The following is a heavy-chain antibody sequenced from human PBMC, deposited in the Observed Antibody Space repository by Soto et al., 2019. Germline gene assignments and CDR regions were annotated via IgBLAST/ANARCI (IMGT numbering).Heavy chain of an antibody. D-gene: IGHD4-17*01. CDR1: GYNFHTYW. CDR2: IYPHDSDT. J-gene: IGHJ6*02. Sequence: PXEFVKISCKGSGYNFHTYWIAWVGQMPGKGLEWMGFIYPHDSDTRYSPSFRGQVTISADKSINTAYLQWTSLKASDTAIYFCARPTDYHYGMQVWGQGTTVTVSS. V-gene: IGHV5-51*01. CDR3: ARPTDYHYGMQV.